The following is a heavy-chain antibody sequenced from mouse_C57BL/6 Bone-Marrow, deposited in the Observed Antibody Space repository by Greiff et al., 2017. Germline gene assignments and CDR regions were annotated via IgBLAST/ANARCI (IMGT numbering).Heavy chain of an antibody. CDR2: IDPNSGGT. V-gene: IGHV1-72*01. CDR1: GYTFTSYW. J-gene: IGHJ4*01. CDR3: ARDWGYNYYGRDYAMDY. D-gene: IGHD1-1*01. Sequence: QVQLQQPGAELVKPGASVKLSCKASGYTFTSYWMHWVKQRPGRGLEWIGRIDPNSGGTKYNEKFKSKATLTVDKPSSTAYMQLSSLTSEDSAVYYCARDWGYNYYGRDYAMDYWGQGTSVTVSS.